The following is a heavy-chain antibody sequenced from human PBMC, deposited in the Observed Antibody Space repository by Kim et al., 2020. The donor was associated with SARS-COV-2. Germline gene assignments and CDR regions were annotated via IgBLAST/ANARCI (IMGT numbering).Heavy chain of an antibody. CDR3: ARDEDSSGYVIDY. J-gene: IGHJ4*02. V-gene: IGHV3-33*01. D-gene: IGHD3-22*01. Sequence: YADSVKGRFTISRDNSQNTLYLRMNSLIAEDTAVYYCARDEDSSGYVIDYWGQGTLVTVSS.